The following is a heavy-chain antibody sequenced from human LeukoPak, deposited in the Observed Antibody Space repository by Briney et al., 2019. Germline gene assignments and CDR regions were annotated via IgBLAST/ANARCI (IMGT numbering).Heavy chain of an antibody. V-gene: IGHV3-11*01. J-gene: IGHJ4*02. D-gene: IGHD3-22*01. CDR3: AKSYHDSSGWFDY. CDR1: GFTFSDYY. CDR2: ISSSGSTI. Sequence: GGSLRLSCAASGFTFSDYYMSWIRQAPGKGLEWVSYISSSGSTIYYADSVKGRFTISRDNSKNTLYLQMNSLRAEDTAVYYCAKSYHDSSGWFDYWGQGTLVTVSS.